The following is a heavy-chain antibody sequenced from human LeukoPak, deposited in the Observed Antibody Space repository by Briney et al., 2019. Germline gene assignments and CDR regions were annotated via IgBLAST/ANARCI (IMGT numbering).Heavy chain of an antibody. Sequence: PGGSLRLSCAASGFTLSNYWMSWVRQAPGKGLEWVAIIKQDGSEKYYVDSVKGRFTISRDNAKNSLYLQMNSLRAEDTAVYYCARIRGSYDYWGQGTLVTVSS. CDR2: IKQDGSEK. V-gene: IGHV3-7*03. CDR1: GFTLSNYW. CDR3: ARIRGSYDY. D-gene: IGHD1-26*01. J-gene: IGHJ4*02.